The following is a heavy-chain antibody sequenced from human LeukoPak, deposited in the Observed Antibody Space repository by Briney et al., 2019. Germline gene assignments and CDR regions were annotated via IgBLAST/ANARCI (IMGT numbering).Heavy chain of an antibody. CDR3: AREPGGGGYFDY. D-gene: IGHD3-16*01. CDR1: GFTFSSYS. CDR2: ISSSSSYI. J-gene: IGHJ4*02. Sequence: GGSLRLSCAASGFTFSSYSMNWVRQAPGKGLEWVSYISSSSSYIYYADSVKGRFTISRDNAKNSLYLQMNSLRAEDTAVYYCAREPGGGGYFDYWGQGTLVTVSS. V-gene: IGHV3-21*05.